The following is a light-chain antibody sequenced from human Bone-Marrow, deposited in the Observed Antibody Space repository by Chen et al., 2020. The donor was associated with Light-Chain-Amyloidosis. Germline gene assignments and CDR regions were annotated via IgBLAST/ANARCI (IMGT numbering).Light chain of an antibody. CDR3: AAWDDTLSGPV. V-gene: IGLV1-47*01. CDR2: KNN. CDR1: SSNIGSNY. J-gene: IGLJ3*02. Sequence: QSVLTQPPSASGTPGQRVTISWSGGSSNIGSNYVYWYQQLPGTAPQLLIYKNNQRPSGVPDRFSGSKSGTSASLAISGVRSEDEADYHCAAWDDTLSGPVFGGGTKVTVL.